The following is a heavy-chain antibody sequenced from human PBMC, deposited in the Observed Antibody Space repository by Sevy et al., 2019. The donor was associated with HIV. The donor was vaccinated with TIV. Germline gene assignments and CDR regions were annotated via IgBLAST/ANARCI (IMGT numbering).Heavy chain of an antibody. J-gene: IGHJ4*02. CDR1: GYTFTSYY. D-gene: IGHD4-4*01. Sequence: ASVKVSCKASGYTFTSYYMHWVRQAPGQGLEWMGIINPSGGSTSYAQKFQGRVTMTRDTSTSTVYMELSSLRSEDTAVYYWARDSTVRGGFDYWGQGTLVTVSS. V-gene: IGHV1-46*03. CDR2: INPSGGST. CDR3: ARDSTVRGGFDY.